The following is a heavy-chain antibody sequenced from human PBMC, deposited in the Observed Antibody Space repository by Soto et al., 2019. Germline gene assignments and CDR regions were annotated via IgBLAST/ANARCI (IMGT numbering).Heavy chain of an antibody. CDR3: AREGMVRGVISY. CDR1: GGSVSSGSYY. Sequence: QVQLQESGPGLVKPSETLSLTCTVSGGSVSSGSYYWSWIRQPPGKGLEWIGYIYYSGSTNYNPSLKGRVTISVDTSKNQFSLKLTSVTAADTAVYYCAREGMVRGVISYWGQGTLVTVSS. D-gene: IGHD3-10*01. J-gene: IGHJ4*02. V-gene: IGHV4-61*01. CDR2: IYYSGST.